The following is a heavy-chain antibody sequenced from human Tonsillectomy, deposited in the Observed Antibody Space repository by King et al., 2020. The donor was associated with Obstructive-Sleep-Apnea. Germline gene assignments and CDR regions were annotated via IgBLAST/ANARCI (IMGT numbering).Heavy chain of an antibody. CDR1: GYTFTNYY. Sequence: QLVQSGAEVKKPGASVKVSCKASGYTFTNYYMHWVRQAPGQGLEWMGIINPSGDSTSHAQKFQGRVTMTRDTSTSTVYMELSSLRSDDTAVYYCARAVRVTLVRGVSLDFWGQGTLVTVSS. J-gene: IGHJ4*02. CDR2: INPSGDST. CDR3: ARAVRVTLVRGVSLDF. D-gene: IGHD3-10*01. V-gene: IGHV1-46*01.